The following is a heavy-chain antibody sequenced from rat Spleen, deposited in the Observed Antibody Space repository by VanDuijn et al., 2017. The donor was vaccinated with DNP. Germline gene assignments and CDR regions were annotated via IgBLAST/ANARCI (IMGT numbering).Heavy chain of an antibody. J-gene: IGHJ2*01. CDR2: ISYEGRST. CDR1: GFTFSDYY. Sequence: EVQLVESGGGLVQPGRSLKLSCAASGFTFSDYYMAWVRQAPEKGLKWVAYISYEGRSTYYGDSEKGRFTISRDNGKSTLYLQMDSLRSEDTATYYCARQRVYTTDYSYYFDYWGQGAMVTVSS. V-gene: IGHV5-22*01. CDR3: ARQRVYTTDYSYYFDY. D-gene: IGHD1-6*01.